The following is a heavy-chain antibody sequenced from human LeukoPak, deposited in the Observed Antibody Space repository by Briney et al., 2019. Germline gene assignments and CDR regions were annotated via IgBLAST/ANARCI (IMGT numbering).Heavy chain of an antibody. V-gene: IGHV3-74*01. Sequence: GGSLRLSCAASGFTFSSYWMHWVRQAPGRGLVWVSRINSEGSRTTYADSVKGRFTISRDNAENTLYLQMSSLRAEDTAVYYCARDDPGSYGPDDLDYWGQGTLVTVSS. D-gene: IGHD5-18*01. CDR2: INSEGSRT. CDR1: GFTFSSYW. J-gene: IGHJ4*02. CDR3: ARDDPGSYGPDDLDY.